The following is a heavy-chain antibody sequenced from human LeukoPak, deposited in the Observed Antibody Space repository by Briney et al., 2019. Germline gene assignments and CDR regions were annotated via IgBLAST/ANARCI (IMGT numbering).Heavy chain of an antibody. D-gene: IGHD3-10*01. CDR2: ISSSSSYI. CDR3: ARDFDTVRGVNWFDP. Sequence: GGSLRLSCAASGFTFSSYSMNWVRQAPGKGLEWVSSISSSSSYIYYADSVKGRFTISRDNAKNSLYLQMNSLRAEDTAAYYCARDFDTVRGVNWFDPWGQGTLVTVSS. J-gene: IGHJ5*02. CDR1: GFTFSSYS. V-gene: IGHV3-21*01.